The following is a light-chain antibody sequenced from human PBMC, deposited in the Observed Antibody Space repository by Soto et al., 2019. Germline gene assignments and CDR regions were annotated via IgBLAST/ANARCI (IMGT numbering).Light chain of an antibody. CDR3: QQSYTTPWT. Sequence: DLQMTQSPSSLSTSVGDRVTITCRASQSISNYLNWYQQKPGRVPKLLIYAASRLQSGVTSRFSGSGSGTDFTLTISSLQPEDFATYYCQQSYTTPWTFGQGTKVEIK. J-gene: IGKJ1*01. CDR2: AAS. CDR1: QSISNY. V-gene: IGKV1-39*01.